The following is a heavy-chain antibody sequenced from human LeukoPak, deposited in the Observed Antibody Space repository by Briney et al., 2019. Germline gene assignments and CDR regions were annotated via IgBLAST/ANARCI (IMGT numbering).Heavy chain of an antibody. CDR1: GFTFSNYA. D-gene: IGHD3-10*01. J-gene: IGHJ3*02. CDR2: ISASAGSA. V-gene: IGHV3-23*01. Sequence: GGSLRLSCEVSGFTFSNYAMNWVRQAPGKGLESVSSISASAGSAVYGDSVKGRFTISRVNAENTLYLQMNSLRADDTAIYYCAKDQRSGEYDYGWGPFDIWGQGTMVTVSS. CDR3: AKDQRSGEYDYGWGPFDI.